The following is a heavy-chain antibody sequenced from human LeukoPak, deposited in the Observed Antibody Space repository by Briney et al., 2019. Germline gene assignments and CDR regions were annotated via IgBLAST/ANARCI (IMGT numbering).Heavy chain of an antibody. CDR2: ISPDGSIT. Sequence: GGSLRLSCAASGFTLSTYWMHWVRQGPGKGLVWVSYISPDGSITRYADSVKGRFTISRDNSKNTLYLQMNSLRAEDTAVYSCAKAGGSGNQPFDYWGQGTLVTVSS. CDR1: GFTLSTYW. CDR3: AKAGGSGNQPFDY. D-gene: IGHD3-10*01. J-gene: IGHJ4*02. V-gene: IGHV3-74*01.